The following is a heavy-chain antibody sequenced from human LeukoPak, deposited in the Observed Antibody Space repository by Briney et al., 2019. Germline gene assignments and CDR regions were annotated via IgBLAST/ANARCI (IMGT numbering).Heavy chain of an antibody. CDR3: ATIQRDHAFDI. D-gene: IGHD6-25*01. CDR1: GGSFSGYY. CDR2: INHSGST. J-gene: IGHJ3*02. Sequence: NPSETLSLTCAVYGGSFSGYYWSWIRQPPGKGLEWIGEINHSGSTNYNPSLKSRVTISVDTSKNQFSLKLSSVTAADTAVYYCATIQRDHAFDIWGQGTVVTVSS. V-gene: IGHV4-34*01.